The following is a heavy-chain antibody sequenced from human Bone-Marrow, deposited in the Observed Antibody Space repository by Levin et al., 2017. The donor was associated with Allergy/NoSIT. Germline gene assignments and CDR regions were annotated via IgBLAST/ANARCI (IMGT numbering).Heavy chain of an antibody. CDR3: ARRHGDFAGSFEY. D-gene: IGHD4-17*01. CDR1: GITFSSYS. CDR2: ISTGGSTK. V-gene: IGHV3-48*04. Sequence: LSGGSLRLSCAASGITFSSYSMNWVRQAPGKGLEWVSYISTGGSTKYYADSVKGRFTISRDNAKSSLFLQMNSLRAEDTAIYYCARRHGDFAGSFEYWGQGTLVTVSS. J-gene: IGHJ4*02.